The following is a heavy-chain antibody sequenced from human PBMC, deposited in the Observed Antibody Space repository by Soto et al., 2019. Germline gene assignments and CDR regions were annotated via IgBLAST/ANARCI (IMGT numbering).Heavy chain of an antibody. CDR3: ASSSGNNYGVGTNYYFDY. Sequence: QVQLVQSGAEVKKPGSSVKVSCKTSGGTFSIYSIVWVRQAPREGLEWMGGIIPIFGTANYAQKFQDRVTITADKSTNTAFMELSSLKSEDTAMYYCASSSGNNYGVGTNYYFDYWGQGTLVTVSS. J-gene: IGHJ4*02. CDR2: IIPIFGTA. V-gene: IGHV1-69*06. D-gene: IGHD1-26*01. CDR1: GGTFSIYS.